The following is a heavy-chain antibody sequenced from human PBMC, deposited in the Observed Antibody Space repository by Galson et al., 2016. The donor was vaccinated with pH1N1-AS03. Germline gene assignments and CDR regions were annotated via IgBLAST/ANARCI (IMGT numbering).Heavy chain of an antibody. CDR3: ARDPRGPCTSATCPPTYYFGMDV. V-gene: IGHV1-2*04. CDR2: INTDSGVT. CDR1: GYIFTGFY. D-gene: IGHD2-2*01. Sequence: SVKVSCKASGYIFTGFYVHWVRQAPGQGLEWMGWINTDSGVTNYAQKFKAWVTMTRDTSVSTAYMELYGLKSCDTAVYYCARDPRGPCTSATCPPTYYFGMDVWGQGTTVIVSS. J-gene: IGHJ6*02.